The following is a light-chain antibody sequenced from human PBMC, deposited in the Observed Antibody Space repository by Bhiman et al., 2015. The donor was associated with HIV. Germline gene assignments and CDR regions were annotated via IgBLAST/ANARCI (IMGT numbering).Light chain of an antibody. CDR2: DVT. J-gene: IGLJ1*01. V-gene: IGLV2-11*01. CDR1: SSDVGDYNY. CDR3: SSLTSSLTYV. Sequence: QSALTQPRSVSGSPGQSVTISCTGTSSDVGDYNYVSWYQQHPGKAPKLLIYDVTKRPSGVPDRFSGSKSGNTPSLTISGLQAEDEAHYYCSSLTSSLTYVFGTGTNVTVL.